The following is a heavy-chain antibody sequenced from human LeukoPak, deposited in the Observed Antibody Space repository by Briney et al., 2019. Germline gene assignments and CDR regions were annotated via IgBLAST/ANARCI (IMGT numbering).Heavy chain of an antibody. V-gene: IGHV1-18*01. Sequence: ASVKVSCKASGYTFTGYGISWVRQAPGQGLEWMGWISAYNGNTNYAQKLQGRVTMTTDTSTSTAYMELRSLRSDDTAVYYCAREPYYYDSTGFDYWGQRTLVTVSS. D-gene: IGHD3-22*01. CDR2: ISAYNGNT. CDR1: GYTFTGYG. J-gene: IGHJ4*02. CDR3: AREPYYYDSTGFDY.